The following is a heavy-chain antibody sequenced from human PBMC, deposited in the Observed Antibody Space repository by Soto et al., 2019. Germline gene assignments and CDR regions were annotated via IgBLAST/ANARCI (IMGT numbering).Heavy chain of an antibody. CDR1: GFTFSSYG. V-gene: IGHV3-33*01. D-gene: IGHD1-1*01. CDR3: ARGEPSPSGGYYFDY. Sequence: QVQLVESGGGVVQPGRSLRLSCAAPGFTFSSYGMHWVRQAPGKGLEWVAVIWYDGSNKYYADSVKGRFTISRDNSKNTLYLQMNSLRAEDTAVYYCARGEPSPSGGYYFDYWGQGTLVTVSS. J-gene: IGHJ4*02. CDR2: IWYDGSNK.